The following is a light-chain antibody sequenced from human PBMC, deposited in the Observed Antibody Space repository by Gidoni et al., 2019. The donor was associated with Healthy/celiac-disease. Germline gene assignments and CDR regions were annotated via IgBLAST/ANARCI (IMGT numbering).Light chain of an antibody. J-gene: IGKJ4*01. V-gene: IGKV3-20*01. CDR3: QQYGSSPAT. CDR2: GAS. Sequence: RHPVSSSYLAWYQQKPGQAPRLLIYGASSRATGIPERFSGSGSGTDLTLTISRLEPEDFAVYYCQQYGSSPATFGGGTKVGIK. CDR1: HPVSSSY.